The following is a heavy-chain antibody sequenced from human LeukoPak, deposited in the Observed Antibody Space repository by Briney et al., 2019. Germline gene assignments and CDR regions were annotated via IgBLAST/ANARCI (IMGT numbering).Heavy chain of an antibody. Sequence: ASVKVSCKASGYTFTSYAMHWVRQAPGQRLEWMGWINAGNGNTKYSQKFQGRVTITRDTSASTAYMELSSLRSEDTAVYYCARGTYYYDSSGYKDAFDIWGQGTMVTVSS. J-gene: IGHJ3*02. CDR3: ARGTYYYDSSGYKDAFDI. CDR1: GYTFTSYA. CDR2: INAGNGNT. V-gene: IGHV1-3*01. D-gene: IGHD3-22*01.